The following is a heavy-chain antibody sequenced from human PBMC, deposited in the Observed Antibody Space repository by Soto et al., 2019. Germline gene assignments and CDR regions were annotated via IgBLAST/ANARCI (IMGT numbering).Heavy chain of an antibody. Sequence: EVQLLESGGGLVQPGGSLRLSCAASGFTFSSYAMSWVRQAPGKGLEWVSAISGSGGSTYYADSVKGRFTISRDNSKNTLYLQMNSLRAEDTAVYYCAKDLRRGYSGYDPGWNFDYWGQGTLVTVSS. V-gene: IGHV3-23*01. CDR1: GFTFSSYA. J-gene: IGHJ4*02. D-gene: IGHD5-12*01. CDR3: AKDLRRGYSGYDPGWNFDY. CDR2: ISGSGGST.